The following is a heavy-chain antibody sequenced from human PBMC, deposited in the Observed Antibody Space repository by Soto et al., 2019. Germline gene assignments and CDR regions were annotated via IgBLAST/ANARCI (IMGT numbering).Heavy chain of an antibody. D-gene: IGHD4-17*01. CDR1: GYTFTNFG. J-gene: IGHJ5*02. Sequence: ASVKVSCKASGYTFTNFGISWVRQAPGQGLEWMGWISAYNGNTNYAQKLQGRVTMTTDTSTSTAYMELRSLRSDDTAVYYCARWNDYGDPKAFWFDPWGQGTLVTVSS. CDR2: ISAYNGNT. V-gene: IGHV1-18*01. CDR3: ARWNDYGDPKAFWFDP.